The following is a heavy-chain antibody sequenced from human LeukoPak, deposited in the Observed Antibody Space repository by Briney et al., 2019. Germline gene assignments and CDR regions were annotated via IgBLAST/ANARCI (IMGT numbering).Heavy chain of an antibody. CDR1: GGTFSSYA. Sequence: ASVKVTCKPSGGTFSSYAISGVRQAPGQGLGWMGGIIPIFGTANYAQKFQGRVTITADESTSTAYMELSSLRSEDTAVYYCASSAYYYYYGMAVWGQGTTVTVSS. V-gene: IGHV1-69*13. CDR3: ASSAYYYYYGMAV. CDR2: IIPIFGTA. J-gene: IGHJ6*02.